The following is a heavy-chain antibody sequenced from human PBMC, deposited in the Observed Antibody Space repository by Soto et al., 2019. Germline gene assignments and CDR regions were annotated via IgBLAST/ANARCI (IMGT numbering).Heavy chain of an antibody. V-gene: IGHV1-3*01. CDR3: AREDLRAVAAVDY. Sequence: QVQLVQSGAEVKKPGASVKVSCKASGYTFTSYAMHWVRQAPGQRLEWMGWINAGNGNTKYSQKFQGRVTITRDTSASTGYMELSSLRSEATAVYYCAREDLRAVAAVDYWGQGTLVTVSS. CDR2: INAGNGNT. CDR1: GYTFTSYA. D-gene: IGHD6-19*01. J-gene: IGHJ4*02.